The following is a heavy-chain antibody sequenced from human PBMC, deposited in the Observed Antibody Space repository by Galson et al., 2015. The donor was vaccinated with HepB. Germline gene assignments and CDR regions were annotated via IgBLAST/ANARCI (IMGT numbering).Heavy chain of an antibody. V-gene: IGHV3-7*03. Sequence: SLRLSCAASGFSFSDYWMSWIRQAPGKRPEWVANIRYDEYEYYYADFVKGRFTISRDNARNSVFLQMSSLRRDDTAVDYCVRDRTYKGGNFFDLWGQGALVTVSS. J-gene: IGHJ5*02. CDR3: VRDRTYKGGNFFDL. CDR2: IRYDEYEY. D-gene: IGHD3-10*01. CDR1: GFSFSDYW.